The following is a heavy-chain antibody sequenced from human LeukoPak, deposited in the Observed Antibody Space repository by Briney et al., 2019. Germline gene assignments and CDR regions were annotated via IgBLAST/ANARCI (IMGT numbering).Heavy chain of an antibody. Sequence: GESLKISCQCSGYSFTSYWIGWVRQLPGKGLEWMGIIYPGDSDTRYSPSFQGQVTISADKSISTAYLQWSSLKASDTAMYYCARRSSGYDFGYWGQGTLGTVSS. CDR1: GYSFTSYW. CDR2: IYPGDSDT. CDR3: ARRSSGYDFGY. J-gene: IGHJ4*02. V-gene: IGHV5-51*01. D-gene: IGHD5-12*01.